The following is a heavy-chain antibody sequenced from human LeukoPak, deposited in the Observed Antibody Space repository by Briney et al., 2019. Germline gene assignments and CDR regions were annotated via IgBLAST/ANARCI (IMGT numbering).Heavy chain of an antibody. J-gene: IGHJ3*02. V-gene: IGHV1-24*01. CDR2: FDPEDGET. CDR3: ATDQGLLWFGVSGLDAFDI. CDR1: GYTLTELS. Sequence: ASVKGSCKVSGYTLTELSMHCVRQAPGKGLEWMGGFDPEDGETIYAQKFQGRVTMTEDTSTDTAYMELSSLRSEDTAVYYCATDQGLLWFGVSGLDAFDIWGQGTMVTVSS. D-gene: IGHD3-10*01.